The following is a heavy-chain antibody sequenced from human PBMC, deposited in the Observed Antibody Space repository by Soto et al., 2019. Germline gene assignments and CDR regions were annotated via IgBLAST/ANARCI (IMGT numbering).Heavy chain of an antibody. CDR3: ARDRDHLVRGVKVNWFDA. CDR1: PYPITTFY. CDR2: INPSGGST. Sequence: DSGIPCIKSYPYPITTFYTDSARQSARQRPEWMGIINPSGGSTIYAQKFQGRVTMTRDTSASTVYMELSRLRSEDTAVDYCARDRDHLVRGVKVNWFDASGQGTLVTVS. D-gene: IGHD3-10*01. V-gene: IGHV1-46*01. J-gene: IGHJ5*02.